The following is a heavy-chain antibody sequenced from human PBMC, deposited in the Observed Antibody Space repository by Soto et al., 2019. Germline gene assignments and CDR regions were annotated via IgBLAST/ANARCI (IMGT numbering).Heavy chain of an antibody. Sequence: QVQLQRWGEGLLKPSETLSLTCAVYGGSFSGYYWSWIRQPPGKGLEWIGEINHSGSTNYNPSLKSRVTISVDTSKNQFSLKLSSVTAADTAVYYCARGDRGIPNKPYGMDVWGQGTTVTVSS. J-gene: IGHJ6*02. CDR2: INHSGST. D-gene: IGHD3-3*01. CDR1: GGSFSGYY. V-gene: IGHV4-34*01. CDR3: ARGDRGIPNKPYGMDV.